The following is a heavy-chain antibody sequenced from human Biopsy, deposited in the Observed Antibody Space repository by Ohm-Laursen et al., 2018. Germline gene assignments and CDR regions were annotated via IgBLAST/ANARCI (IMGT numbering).Heavy chain of an antibody. CDR1: GYTFTDYY. D-gene: IGHD3-10*01. CDR2: INSNSGDT. J-gene: IGHJ3*02. V-gene: IGHV1-2*02. CDR3: ARDRMVTIITLVRADTFDI. Sequence: SVKVSCKASGYTFTDYYIYWVRQAPGQGLEWMGWINSNSGDTNYAQKFQGRVTMTSDTSISTAYIELRRLISDDTAVYFCARDRMVTIITLVRADTFDIWGQGTLVSVSS.